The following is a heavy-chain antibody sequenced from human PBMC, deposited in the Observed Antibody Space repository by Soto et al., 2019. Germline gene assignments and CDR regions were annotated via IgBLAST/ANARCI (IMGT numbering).Heavy chain of an antibody. J-gene: IGHJ4*02. CDR2: ITEDGSGT. V-gene: IGHV3-74*01. CDR3: VRGTHRWRGLEY. CDR1: GFTFSSYP. Sequence: LRLACGTSGFTFSSYPIHLGLQSPWKGPVWVSRITEDGSGTTYSDSVKGSFTVTRDNAKKKMYLQMSGLGAEDTAVYHCVRGTHRWRGLEYWGPRTMLTVSS. D-gene: IGHD1-1*01.